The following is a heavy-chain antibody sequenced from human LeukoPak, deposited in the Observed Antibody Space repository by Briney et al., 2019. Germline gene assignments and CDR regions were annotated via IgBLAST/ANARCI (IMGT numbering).Heavy chain of an antibody. CDR3: ARASAAGIMLDS. CDR2: INSDGRST. J-gene: IGHJ4*02. CDR1: GFTFSSYS. V-gene: IGHV3-74*01. D-gene: IGHD6-13*01. Sequence: GGSLRLSCAASGFTFSSYSMNWVRQAPGKGLVWVSRINSDGRSTNYADSVKGRFTISRDNAKNTLYLQMNSLRAEDTAVYYCARASAAGIMLDSWGQGTLVTVSS.